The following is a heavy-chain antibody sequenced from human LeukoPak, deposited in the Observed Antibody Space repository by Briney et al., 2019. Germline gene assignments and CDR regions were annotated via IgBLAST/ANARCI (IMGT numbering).Heavy chain of an antibody. V-gene: IGHV1-69*04. CDR2: IIPILGIA. CDR3: AWSGYLTPRMYYFDY. CDR1: GGTFSSYA. J-gene: IGHJ4*02. D-gene: IGHD3-3*01. Sequence: SVKVSCKASGGTFSSYAISWVRQAPGQGLEWMGRIIPILGIANYAQKFQGRVTITADKSTSTAYMELSSLRSEDTAVYYCAWSGYLTPRMYYFDYWGQGTLVTVSS.